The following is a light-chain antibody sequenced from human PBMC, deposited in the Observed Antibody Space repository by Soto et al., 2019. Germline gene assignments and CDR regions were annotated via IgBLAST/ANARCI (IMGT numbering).Light chain of an antibody. V-gene: IGKV3-15*01. CDR1: QSVSSN. J-gene: IGKJ4*01. Sequence: EIVMTQSPDTLSVSPGERATLSCRASQSVSSNLAWYQQKSGQTPRLLIYGASTRATDIPARFSGSGSGTEFTLTISSLQSEDFAVYYCQQYDNWALTFGGGTKVEIK. CDR3: QQYDNWALT. CDR2: GAS.